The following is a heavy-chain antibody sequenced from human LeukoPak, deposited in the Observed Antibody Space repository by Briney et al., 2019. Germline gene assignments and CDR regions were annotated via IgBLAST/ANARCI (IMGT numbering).Heavy chain of an antibody. J-gene: IGHJ4*02. D-gene: IGHD6-19*01. CDR2: ISAYNGNT. Sequence: ASVKVSCKASGYTFTSYGISWVRQAPGQGLEWMGWISAYNGNTNYAQKLQGRVTMTTDTSTSTAYMELRSLRSDDTAVYYCARVPDVIAVAGTLPDYWGQGTLVTVSS. V-gene: IGHV1-18*01. CDR3: ARVPDVIAVAGTLPDY. CDR1: GYTFTSYG.